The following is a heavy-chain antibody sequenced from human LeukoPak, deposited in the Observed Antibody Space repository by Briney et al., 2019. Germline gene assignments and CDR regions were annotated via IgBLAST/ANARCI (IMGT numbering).Heavy chain of an antibody. J-gene: IGHJ4*02. CDR2: ISSSSSTI. CDR3: ARGARQWLK. V-gene: IGHV3-48*01. D-gene: IGHD6-19*01. Sequence: GGSLRLSCAASGFTFSSYSMNWVRQAPGKGLEWVSYISSSSSTIYYADSVKGRFTISRDNAKNSLYPQMNSLRAEDTAVYYCARGARQWLKWGQGTLVTVSS. CDR1: GFTFSSYS.